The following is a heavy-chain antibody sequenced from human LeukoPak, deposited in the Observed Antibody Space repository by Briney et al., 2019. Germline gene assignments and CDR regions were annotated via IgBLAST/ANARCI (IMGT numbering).Heavy chain of an antibody. Sequence: GGSLRPSCAASGFTFSSYWMSWVRQAPGKGLEWVANIKQDGSDKYYVDSVKGRFTISRDNAKNSLYLQMNSLRAEDTAVYYCARDLWWELLMGGFDYWGQGTLVTVSS. D-gene: IGHD1-26*01. J-gene: IGHJ4*02. CDR2: IKQDGSDK. V-gene: IGHV3-7*01. CDR3: ARDLWWELLMGGFDY. CDR1: GFTFSSYW.